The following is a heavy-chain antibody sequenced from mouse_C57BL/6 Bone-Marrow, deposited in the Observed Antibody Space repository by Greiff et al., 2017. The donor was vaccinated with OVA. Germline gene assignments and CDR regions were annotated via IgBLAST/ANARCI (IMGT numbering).Heavy chain of an antibody. Sequence: VQLQQSGAELAGPGASVTLSCKASGYTFTDHIMNWVKKRPGQGLEWIGRIYPVSGETNYNQKFMGKATFSVDRSSSTVYMVLNSLTSEDPAVYYCGGVELTGTAWFAYWGQGTLVTVSA. D-gene: IGHD4-1*01. CDR2: IYPVSGET. V-gene: IGHV1-11*01. CDR1: GYTFTDHI. J-gene: IGHJ3*01. CDR3: GGVELTGTAWFAY.